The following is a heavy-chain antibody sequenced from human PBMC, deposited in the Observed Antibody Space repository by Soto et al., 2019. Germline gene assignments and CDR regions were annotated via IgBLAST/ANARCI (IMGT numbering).Heavy chain of an antibody. CDR3: ARSYSYGSYWYFDD. J-gene: IGHJ4*02. CDR2: ITVSNGNT. CDR1: GYTFTGYY. Sequence: ASVKVSCKASGYTFTGYYMHWVRQAPGQGLEWMGWITVSNGNTNYVDNLQGRVTMTTDTSTSTAYMELWRLRSDDTAVYYCARSYSYGSYWYFDDWGQGTLVTVSS. D-gene: IGHD5-18*01. V-gene: IGHV1-18*04.